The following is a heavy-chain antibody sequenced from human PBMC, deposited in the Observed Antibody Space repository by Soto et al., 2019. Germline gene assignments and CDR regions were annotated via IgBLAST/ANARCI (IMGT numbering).Heavy chain of an antibody. Sequence: TLSLTCAVSGGSISRGGYSWSWIRQPPGKGLEWIGYIYHSGSTYYNPSLKSRVTISVDRSKNQFSLKLSSVTAADTAVYYCXXAHYGDYGYGMDVWGQGTTVTVSS. V-gene: IGHV4-30-2*01. CDR3: XXAHYGDYGYGMDV. J-gene: IGHJ6*02. D-gene: IGHD4-17*01. CDR1: GGSISRGGYS. CDR2: IYHSGST.